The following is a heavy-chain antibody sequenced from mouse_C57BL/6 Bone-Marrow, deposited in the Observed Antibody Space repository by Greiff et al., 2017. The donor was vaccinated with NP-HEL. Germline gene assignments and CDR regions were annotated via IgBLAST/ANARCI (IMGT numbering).Heavy chain of an antibody. CDR1: GYTFTDYY. D-gene: IGHD2-1*01. CDR3: ARTYGNYEAYYFDY. CDR2: INPYNGGT. J-gene: IGHJ2*01. V-gene: IGHV1-19*01. Sequence: VQLQQSGPVLVKPGASVKMSCKASGYTFTDYYMNWVKQSHGKSLEWIGVINPYNGGTSYNQKFKGKATLTVDKSSSTAYMELNSLTSEDSAVYYCARTYGNYEAYYFDYWGQGTTLTVSS.